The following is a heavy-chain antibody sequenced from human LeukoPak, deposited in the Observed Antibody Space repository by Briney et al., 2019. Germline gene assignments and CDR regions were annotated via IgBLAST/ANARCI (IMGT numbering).Heavy chain of an antibody. J-gene: IGHJ4*02. D-gene: IGHD3-10*01. CDR3: AKAVYYGSGSHFDY. CDR2: ISWNSGSI. CDR1: GFTFDDYA. V-gene: IGHV3-9*01. Sequence: GGSLRLSCAASGFTFDDYAMHWVRQAPGKGLEWVSGISWNSGSIGYGDSVKGRFTISRDNAKNSLYLQMNSLRAEDTALYYCAKAVYYGSGSHFDYWGQGTLVTVSS.